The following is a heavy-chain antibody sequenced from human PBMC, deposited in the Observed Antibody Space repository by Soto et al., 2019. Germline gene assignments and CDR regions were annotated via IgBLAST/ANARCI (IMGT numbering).Heavy chain of an antibody. Sequence: PGGSLRLSCAASGFTFHNYAMSWVRQAPGKGLEWVSSINGPGDDTYYADSVKGRFTISRDNSKNTLYLQMNSLRAEDTALYYCAKKEESDNVWGTSPLDWGQGKLVTVSS. V-gene: IGHV3-23*01. J-gene: IGHJ4*03. CDR2: INGPGDDT. CDR1: GFTFHNYA. D-gene: IGHD3-16*01. CDR3: AKKEESDNVWGTSPLD.